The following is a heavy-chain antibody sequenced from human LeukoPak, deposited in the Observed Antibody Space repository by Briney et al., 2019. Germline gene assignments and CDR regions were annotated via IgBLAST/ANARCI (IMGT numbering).Heavy chain of an antibody. V-gene: IGHV3-21*01. D-gene: IGHD2-15*01. J-gene: IGHJ2*01. CDR3: ARDKGGYWYFDL. CDR1: GFTFSSYW. Sequence: GGSLRLSCAASGFTFSSYWMNWVRQAPGKGLEWVSSISSSSTYIYYADSVKGRFTISRDNAKNSLSLQMNSLRAEDTAVYYCARDKGGYWYFDLWGRGTLVTVSS. CDR2: ISSSSTYI.